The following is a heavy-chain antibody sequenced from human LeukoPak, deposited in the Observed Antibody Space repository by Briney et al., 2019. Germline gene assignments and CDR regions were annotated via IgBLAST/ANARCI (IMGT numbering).Heavy chain of an antibody. CDR2: IKWNGGKI. V-gene: IGHV3-20*04. J-gene: IGHJ4*02. CDR3: ARGGEHYESSGYYVDY. Sequence: PGGSLRLSCAASGFTFDGYGMNWVRQAPGKGLEWVSTIKWNGGKIGYADSVKGRFTISRDNAKNSLYLQMNNVRAEDTALYYCARGGEHYESSGYYVDYWGQGILVTVSS. D-gene: IGHD3-22*01. CDR1: GFTFDGYG.